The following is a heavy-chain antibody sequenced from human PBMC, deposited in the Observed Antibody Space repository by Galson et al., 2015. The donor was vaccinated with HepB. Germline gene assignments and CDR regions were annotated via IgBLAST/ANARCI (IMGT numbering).Heavy chain of an antibody. V-gene: IGHV3-30*18. CDR2: ISSDGTNK. CDR1: GFTFSFHG. D-gene: IGHD3-10*01. CDR3: VKEYYYGSGSPISFDY. J-gene: IGHJ4*02. Sequence: SLRLSCAASGFTFSFHGMHWVRQAPGKGLEWVALISSDGTNKYYAGSVKGRFTISRDNSKNTLDLQMNSLRTEDTAVYYCVKEYYYGSGSPISFDYWGQGTLVTVSS.